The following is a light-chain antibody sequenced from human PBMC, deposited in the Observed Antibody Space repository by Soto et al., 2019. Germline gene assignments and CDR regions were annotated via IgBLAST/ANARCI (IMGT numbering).Light chain of an antibody. CDR2: DAS. CDR1: QSVSSY. Sequence: EIVLTQSPATLSLSPGERATLSCRASQSVSSYLAWYQQKPGQAPRLLIYDASNRATDIPARFSGSGSGTDFTLTISSLEPEDFAVYYCQQRSNWAGITFGQGTRLEIK. J-gene: IGKJ5*01. V-gene: IGKV3-11*01. CDR3: QQRSNWAGIT.